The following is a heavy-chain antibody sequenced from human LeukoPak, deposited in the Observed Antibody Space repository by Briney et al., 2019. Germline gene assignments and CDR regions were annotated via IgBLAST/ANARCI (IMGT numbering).Heavy chain of an antibody. CDR2: ISSSSSYI. CDR1: GFTFSSYS. CDR3: ARDGRGSSWGFDY. D-gene: IGHD6-13*01. V-gene: IGHV3-21*01. J-gene: IGHJ4*02. Sequence: GGSLRLSCAASGFTFSSYSMNWVRQAPGKGLEWVSSISSSSSYIYYADSVKGRFTISRDNAKNSLYLQMNSLRAEDTAVYYCARDGRGSSWGFDYWGQGTLVTVSS.